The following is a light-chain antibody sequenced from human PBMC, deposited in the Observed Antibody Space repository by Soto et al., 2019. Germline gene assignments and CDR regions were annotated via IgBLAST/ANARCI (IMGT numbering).Light chain of an antibody. CDR3: QQHENWPPSP. CDR1: QSVSGN. CDR2: AAS. Sequence: EIVMTQSPATLSVSPGERATLSCRASQSVSGNLAWYQQKPGQAPRLLIYAASTRAARIPARFSGSGSGTEFTLPISSLQAEEIAVYYCQQHENWPPSPFGQGTKLEIK. J-gene: IGKJ2*01. V-gene: IGKV3-15*01.